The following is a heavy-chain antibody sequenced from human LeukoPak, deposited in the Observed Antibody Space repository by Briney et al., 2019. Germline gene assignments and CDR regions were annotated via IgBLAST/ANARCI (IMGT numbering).Heavy chain of an antibody. CDR3: AKDTLQPSLRFGEVTSLGY. V-gene: IGHV3-30*02. D-gene: IGHD3-10*01. Sequence: PGGSLRLSCTASGFIFSDYVMHWVRQAPGKGLEWVSFIHYDGSNKCYADSVKGRFTISRDNSKNTLYLQMNSLRLEDTAVYYCAKDTLQPSLRFGEVTSLGYWGQGTLVTVSS. J-gene: IGHJ4*02. CDR2: IHYDGSNK. CDR1: GFIFSDYV.